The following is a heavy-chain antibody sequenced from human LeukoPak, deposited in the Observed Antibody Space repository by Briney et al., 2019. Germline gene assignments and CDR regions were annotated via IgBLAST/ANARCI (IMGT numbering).Heavy chain of an antibody. CDR2: INHSGST. CDR3: ARPRFLRGFDY. CDR1: GGSISSSSYY. D-gene: IGHD3-3*01. Sequence: SETLSLTCTVSGGSISSSSYYWSWIRQPPGKGLEWIGEINHSGSTNYNPSLKSRVTISVDTSKNQFSLKLSSATAADTAVYYCARPRFLRGFDYWGQGTLVTVSS. J-gene: IGHJ4*02. V-gene: IGHV4-39*07.